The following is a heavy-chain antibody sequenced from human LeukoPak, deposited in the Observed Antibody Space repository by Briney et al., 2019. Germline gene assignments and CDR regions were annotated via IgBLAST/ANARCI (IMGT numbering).Heavy chain of an antibody. D-gene: IGHD3-10*01. CDR2: IIPIFGIA. V-gene: IGHV1-69*04. Sequence: ASVKVSCKASGGTFSSYAISWVRQAPGQGLEWMGRIIPIFGIANYAQKFQGRVTITADKSTSTAYMELSSLRSEDTAVYYCARRMWELKGDYYGMDVWGQGTTVTVSS. CDR1: GGTFSSYA. CDR3: ARRMWELKGDYYGMDV. J-gene: IGHJ6*02.